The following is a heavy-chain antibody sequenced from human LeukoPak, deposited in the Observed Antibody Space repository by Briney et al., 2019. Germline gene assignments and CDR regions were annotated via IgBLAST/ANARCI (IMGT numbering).Heavy chain of an antibody. CDR2: IYTSGST. CDR1: GGSISIGSYY. D-gene: IGHD3-22*01. CDR3: ARGYYDSSGYYRY. Sequence: SETLSLTCTVSGGSISIGSYYWSWIRQPAGKGLEWIGRIYTSGSTNYNPSLKSRVTISVDTSKNQFSLKLSSVTAADTAVYYCARGYYDSSGYYRYWGQGTLVTVSS. J-gene: IGHJ4*02. V-gene: IGHV4-61*02.